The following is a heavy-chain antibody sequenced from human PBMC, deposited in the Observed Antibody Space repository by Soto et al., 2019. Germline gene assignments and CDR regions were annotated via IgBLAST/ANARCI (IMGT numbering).Heavy chain of an antibody. CDR1: GYAFTKYG. V-gene: IGHV1-18*01. D-gene: IGHD6-19*01. CDR3: ARCSSGWYNYYYGMDV. J-gene: IGHJ6*02. CDR2: ISGYNGNT. Sequence: ASVKVSCKASGYAFTKYGISWVRQAPGQGLEWMGWISGYNGNTNYAQKYQGRITMTIDTSTTTAYMELGSLTSDDTAVYYCARCSSGWYNYYYGMDVWGQGTTVTVSS.